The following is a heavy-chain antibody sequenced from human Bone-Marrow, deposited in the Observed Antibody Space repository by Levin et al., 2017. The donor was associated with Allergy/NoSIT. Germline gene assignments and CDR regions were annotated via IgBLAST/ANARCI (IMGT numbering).Heavy chain of an antibody. V-gene: IGHV4-39*07. CDR1: GGSISSSSYQ. CDR3: ARVLSAISASGPEY. Sequence: SETLSLTCTVSGGSISSSSYQWGWIRQPPGKGLEWIGNIYYSGSTSYNPSLKNRVTISIDTSKNQLFLKLTSVTAAETAVYYCARVLSAISASGPEYLGQGILVTVSS. D-gene: IGHD6-13*01. CDR2: IYYSGST. J-gene: IGHJ4*02.